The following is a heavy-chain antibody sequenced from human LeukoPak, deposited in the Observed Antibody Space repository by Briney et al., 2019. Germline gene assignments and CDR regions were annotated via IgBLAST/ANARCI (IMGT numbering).Heavy chain of an antibody. V-gene: IGHV3-15*07. D-gene: IGHD3-22*01. J-gene: IGHJ5*02. CDR2: IRSNSDGGTI. Sequence: GGSLRLSCATFGFTFSNAWMNWVRQAPGKGLEWVGRIRSNSDGGTIDYAAPVKGRFALSRDDSKNTLYLQMNSLQTEDAAVYYCATDFYDTTWGQGTLVTVSS. CDR3: ATDFYDTT. CDR1: GFTFSNAW.